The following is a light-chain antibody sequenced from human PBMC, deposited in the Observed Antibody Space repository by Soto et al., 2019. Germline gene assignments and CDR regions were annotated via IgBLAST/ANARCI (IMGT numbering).Light chain of an antibody. J-gene: IGKJ4*01. CDR3: QQYGNSPLT. CDR2: DTS. Sequence: EIVLTQSPGTLSLSVGARVTLSCRASQSVSSYLAWYQQTPGQAPRLLSYDTSNRATGTPDMFSGSGSGRDFTLTISRLEPEDFTVYYCQQYGNSPLTFGGGATGEIK. CDR1: QSVSSY. V-gene: IGKV3-20*01.